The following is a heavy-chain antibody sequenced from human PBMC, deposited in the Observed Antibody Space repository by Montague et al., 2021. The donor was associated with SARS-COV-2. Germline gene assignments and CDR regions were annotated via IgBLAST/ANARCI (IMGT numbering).Heavy chain of an antibody. Sequence: SXTLSLTCSVSGGSISSYYWRWIRQPAGKGLEWIGRIYTSGSTNFNPSLKSRVTMSVDTSKNQFSLKLSTVTAADTAVYYCARDVGVPLAPPYSWFVPWGQGTLVTVSS. CDR1: GGSISSYY. D-gene: IGHD2-2*01. CDR2: IYTSGST. CDR3: ARDVGVPLAPPYSWFVP. J-gene: IGHJ5*02. V-gene: IGHV4-4*07.